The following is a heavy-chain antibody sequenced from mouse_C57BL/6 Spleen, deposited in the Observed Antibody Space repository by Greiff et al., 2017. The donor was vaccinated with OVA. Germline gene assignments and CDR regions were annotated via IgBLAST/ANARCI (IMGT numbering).Heavy chain of an antibody. V-gene: IGHV6-3*01. D-gene: IGHD1-1*01. Sequence: EVKLQESGGGLVQPGGSMKLSCVASGFTFSNYWMNWVRQSPEKGLEWVAQIRLKSDNYAPHYAESVRGRFTISRDDYKSSVYLQMNNLMAEDTGIYYCTAYGSSYYWYFGVWGTGTTVSVSS. CDR3: TAYGSSYYWYFGV. CDR2: IRLKSDNYAP. J-gene: IGHJ1*03. CDR1: GFTFSNYW.